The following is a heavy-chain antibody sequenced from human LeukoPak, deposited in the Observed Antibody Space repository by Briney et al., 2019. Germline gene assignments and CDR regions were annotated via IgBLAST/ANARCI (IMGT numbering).Heavy chain of an antibody. CDR3: ARELYSYGPSYYYYYYMDV. J-gene: IGHJ6*03. CDR1: GYTFTSYG. CDR2: ISAYNGNT. D-gene: IGHD5-18*01. Sequence: ASVKVSCKASGYTFTSYGISWVRQAPGQGLEWMGWISAYNGNTNYAQKLQGRVTMTTDTSTSTAYMELRSLRSDDTAVYYCARELYSYGPSYYYYYYMDVWGKGTTVTVSS. V-gene: IGHV1-18*01.